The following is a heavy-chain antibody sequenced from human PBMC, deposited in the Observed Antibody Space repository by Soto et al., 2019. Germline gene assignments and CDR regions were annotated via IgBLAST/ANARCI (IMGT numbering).Heavy chain of an antibody. CDR2: SNHRGRT. CDR3: ARGDILTGYSS. D-gene: IGHD3-9*01. Sequence: SETLSLTCAVYGGSFSGYYWSWIRQPPGKGLEWIGESNHRGRTNYNPSLKSRVTISVDTSKNQFSLKLSSVTAADTAVYYCARGDILTGYSSWGQGTLVTVSS. J-gene: IGHJ5*02. CDR1: GGSFSGYY. V-gene: IGHV4-34*01.